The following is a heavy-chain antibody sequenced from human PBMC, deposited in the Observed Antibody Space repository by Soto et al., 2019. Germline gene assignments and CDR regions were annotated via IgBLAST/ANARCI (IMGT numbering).Heavy chain of an antibody. J-gene: IGHJ4*02. CDR3: VRATYFSDSSGYTRCLDY. CDR1: GFTLSDHY. Sequence: TGGSLRLSCAACGFTLSDHYIDWVRQAPGKGLEWVGRSRDKPQGYSTAYAASVKGRFTTSRDESKNSAYLQMNSLKTEDTAVYYCVRATYFSDSSGYTRCLDYWGQGTLVTVSS. CDR2: SRDKPQGYST. V-gene: IGHV3-72*01. D-gene: IGHD3-22*01.